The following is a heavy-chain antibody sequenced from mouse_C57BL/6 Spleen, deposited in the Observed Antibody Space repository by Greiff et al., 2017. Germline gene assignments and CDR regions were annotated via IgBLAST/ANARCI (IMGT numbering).Heavy chain of an antibody. V-gene: IGHV5-17*01. CDR1: GFTFSDYG. CDR3: ARSGYYVWFAY. D-gene: IGHD2-3*01. Sequence: EVKLMESGGGLVKPGGSLKLSCAASGFTFSDYGMHWVRQAPGKGLEWVAYISSGSSSIYYADTVKGRFTISRDNAKNTLFLQMTRLRSEDTAMYCCARSGYYVWFAYWGQGTLVTVSA. J-gene: IGHJ3*01. CDR2: ISSGSSSI.